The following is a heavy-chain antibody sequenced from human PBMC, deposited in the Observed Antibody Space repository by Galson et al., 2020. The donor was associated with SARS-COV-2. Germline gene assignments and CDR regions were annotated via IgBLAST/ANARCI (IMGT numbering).Heavy chain of an antibody. Sequence: GESLKISCAASGFTLSSYGMHWVRQAPGKGLEWVAVISYDGSNKYYADSVKGRFTISRDNSKNKLYLQMNSLRAEDTAVYYCARDLKAVAGPLDYWGQGTLVTVSS. V-gene: IGHV3-30*03. CDR1: GFTLSSYG. CDR2: ISYDGSNK. CDR3: ARDLKAVAGPLDY. D-gene: IGHD6-19*01. J-gene: IGHJ4*02.